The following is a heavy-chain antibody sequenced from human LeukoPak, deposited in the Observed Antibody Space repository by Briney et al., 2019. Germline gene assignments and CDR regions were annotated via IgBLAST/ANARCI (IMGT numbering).Heavy chain of an antibody. V-gene: IGHV3-15*01. J-gene: IGHJ1*01. Sequence: GGSLRLSCAASGFTFSNAWMSWVRQAPGKGLEWVGRIKSKTDGGTTDYAAPVKGRFTISRDDSKNTLYLQMNSLKTEDTAVYYCTTVGIAAAGMLKYFQHWGRGTLVTVSS. CDR2: IKSKTDGGTT. D-gene: IGHD6-13*01. CDR1: GFTFSNAW. CDR3: TTVGIAAAGMLKYFQH.